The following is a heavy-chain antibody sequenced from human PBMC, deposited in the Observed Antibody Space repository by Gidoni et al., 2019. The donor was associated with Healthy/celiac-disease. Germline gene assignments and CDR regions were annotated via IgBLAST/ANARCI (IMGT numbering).Heavy chain of an antibody. V-gene: IGHV3-30*04. CDR2: ISYDGSNK. J-gene: IGHJ6*02. CDR3: ARASNYDSSGYYDYDYGMDV. CDR1: GFTFSSYA. Sequence: QVQLVASGGGVVQPGRSLRLSCAASGFTFSSYAMHWVRQAPGKGLEWVAVISYDGSNKYYADSVKGRFTISRDNSKNTLYLQMNSLRAEDTAVYYCARASNYDSSGYYDYDYGMDVWGQGTTVTVSS. D-gene: IGHD3-22*01.